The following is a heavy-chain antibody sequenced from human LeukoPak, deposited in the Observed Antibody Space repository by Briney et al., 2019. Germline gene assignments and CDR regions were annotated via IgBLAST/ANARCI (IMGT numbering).Heavy chain of an antibody. CDR2: IWYDGSNK. V-gene: IGHV3-33*01. J-gene: IGHJ4*02. Sequence: PGRSLRLSCAASGFTFSSYGMHWVRQAPGKGLEWVTVIWYDGSNKYYADSVKGRFTISRDNSKNTLYLQMNSLRAEDTAVYYCGRGAAALLDSWGQGTLVTVSS. CDR3: GRGAAALLDS. D-gene: IGHD6-13*01. CDR1: GFTFSSYG.